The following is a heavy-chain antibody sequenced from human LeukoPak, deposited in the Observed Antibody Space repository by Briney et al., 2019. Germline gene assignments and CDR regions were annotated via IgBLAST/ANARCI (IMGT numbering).Heavy chain of an antibody. CDR3: ARLLHTMIVDY. D-gene: IGHD3-22*01. J-gene: IGHJ4*02. Sequence: SETLSLTCAVSGYSISSGYYCGWIRQPPGKGLEWIGSIYHSGSTYYNPSLKSRVTISVDTSKNQFPLKLSSVTAADTAVYYCARLLHTMIVDYWGQGTLVTVSS. CDR1: GYSISSGYY. CDR2: IYHSGST. V-gene: IGHV4-38-2*01.